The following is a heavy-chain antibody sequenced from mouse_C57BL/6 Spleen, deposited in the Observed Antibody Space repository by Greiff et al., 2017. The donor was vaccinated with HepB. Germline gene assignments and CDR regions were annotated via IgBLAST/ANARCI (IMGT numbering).Heavy chain of an antibody. Sequence: EVKLVESGPELVKPGASVKIPCKASGYTFTDYNMDWVKQSHGKSLEWIGDINPNNGGTIYNQKFKGKATLTVDKSSSTAYMELRSLTSEDTAVYYCARGYDYEGYFDVWGTGTTVTVSS. CDR1: GYTFTDYN. CDR2: INPNNGGT. CDR3: ARGYDYEGYFDV. J-gene: IGHJ1*03. V-gene: IGHV1-18*01. D-gene: IGHD2-4*01.